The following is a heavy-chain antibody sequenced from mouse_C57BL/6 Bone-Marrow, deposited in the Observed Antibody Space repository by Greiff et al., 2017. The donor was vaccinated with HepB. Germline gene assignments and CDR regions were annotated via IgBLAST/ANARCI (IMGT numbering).Heavy chain of an antibody. J-gene: IGHJ4*01. Sequence: QVQLQQPGAELVKPGASVKVSCKASGYTFTSYWMHWVKQRPGQGLDWIGRIHPSDSDTNYNQKFKGKATLTVDKSSSTAYMQLSSLTSEDSAVYYCAMEDITLYSNYGLYYAMDYWGQGTSVTVSS. D-gene: IGHD2-5*01. CDR3: AMEDITLYSNYGLYYAMDY. V-gene: IGHV1-74*01. CDR2: IHPSDSDT. CDR1: GYTFTSYW.